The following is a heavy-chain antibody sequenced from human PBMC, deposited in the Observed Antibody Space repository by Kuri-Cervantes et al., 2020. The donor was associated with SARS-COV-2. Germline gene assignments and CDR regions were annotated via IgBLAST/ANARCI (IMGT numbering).Heavy chain of an antibody. Sequence: GGSLRLSCAASGFTFSSYGMHWVRQAPGKGLEWVSAISGSGGSTYYADSVKGRFTISRDNSKNTLYLQMNSLRTEDTAVYYCARGDAFDIWGQGTMVTVSS. CDR1: GFTFSSYG. V-gene: IGHV3-23*01. CDR3: ARGDAFDI. J-gene: IGHJ3*02. CDR2: ISGSGGST.